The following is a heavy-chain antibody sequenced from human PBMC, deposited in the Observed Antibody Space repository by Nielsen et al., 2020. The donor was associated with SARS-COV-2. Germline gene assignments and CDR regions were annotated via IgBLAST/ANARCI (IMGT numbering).Heavy chain of an antibody. V-gene: IGHV4-61*01. CDR3: ARVVEYRRVDAFDI. Sequence: SETLSLTCTVSGGSVSSGSYYWSWIRQPPGKGLEWIGYIYYSGSTNYNPSLKSRVTISVDTSKNQFSLKLSSVTAADTAVYYCARVVEYRRVDAFDIWGQGTMVTVSS. J-gene: IGHJ3*02. D-gene: IGHD1-14*01. CDR2: IYYSGST. CDR1: GGSVSSGSYY.